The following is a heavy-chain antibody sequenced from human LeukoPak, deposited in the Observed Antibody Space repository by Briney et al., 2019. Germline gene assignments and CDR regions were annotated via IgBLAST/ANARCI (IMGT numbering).Heavy chain of an antibody. V-gene: IGHV4-34*01. J-gene: IGHJ6*03. CDR2: INHSGST. CDR3: ARGPRSVFMWWSIHRDYYYMDV. CDR1: GGSFSGYY. Sequence: SETLSLTCAVYGGSFSGYYWSWIRQPPGKGLEWIGEINHSGSTNYNPSLKSRVTISVDTSKNQFSLKLSSVTAADTAVYYCARGPRSVFMWWSIHRDYYYMDVWGKGTTVTVSS. D-gene: IGHD2-21*01.